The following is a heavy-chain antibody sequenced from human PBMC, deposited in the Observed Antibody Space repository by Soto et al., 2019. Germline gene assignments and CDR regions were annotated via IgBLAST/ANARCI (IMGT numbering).Heavy chain of an antibody. CDR1: GGSISSGDYY. Sequence: QVQLQESGPGLVKPSQTLSLTCTVSGGSISSGDYYWSWIRQPPGKGLEWIGYIYYSVSTYYNPSVNSGVTMSIDTSTNPSYQQLSSVITADTSVYYCARGDEDFDYWGQETLVTVIS. CDR2: IYYSVST. V-gene: IGHV4-30-4*01. CDR3: ARGDEDFDY. J-gene: IGHJ4*02.